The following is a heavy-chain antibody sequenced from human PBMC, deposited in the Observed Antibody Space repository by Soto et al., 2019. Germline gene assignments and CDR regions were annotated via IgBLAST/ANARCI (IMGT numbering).Heavy chain of an antibody. J-gene: IGHJ5*02. CDR3: ARTYPGIAVADNNWFDP. CDR2: IIPIFGTA. V-gene: IGHV1-69*13. Sequence: GASVKVSCKASGGTFSSYAISWVRQAPGQGLEWMGGIIPIFGTANYAQKFQGRVTITADESTSTAYMELSSLRSEDTAVYYCARTYPGIAVADNNWFDPWGQGTLVTVS. D-gene: IGHD6-19*01. CDR1: GGTFSSYA.